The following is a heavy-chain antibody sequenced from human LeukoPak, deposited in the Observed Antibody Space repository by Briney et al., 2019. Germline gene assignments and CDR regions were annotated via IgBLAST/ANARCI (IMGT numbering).Heavy chain of an antibody. CDR2: ISSSGSDK. V-gene: IGHV3-48*03. Sequence: QTGGSLRLSCAASGFTFSSYAMNWVRQAPGRGLEWVSYISSSGSDKYYPDSVKGRFTISRDNAKNSLYLQMNSLRAEDTAVYYCARRTSGAFAIWGQGTKVTVSS. CDR3: ARRTSGAFAI. J-gene: IGHJ3*02. CDR1: GFTFSSYA.